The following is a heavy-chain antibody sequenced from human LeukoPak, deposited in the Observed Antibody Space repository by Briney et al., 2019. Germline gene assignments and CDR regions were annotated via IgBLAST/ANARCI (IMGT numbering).Heavy chain of an antibody. D-gene: IGHD5-24*01. CDR3: ARVGGRDGYNYYWGHDFDY. J-gene: IGHJ4*02. V-gene: IGHV1-46*01. CDR1: GYTFTSYY. CDR2: INPSGGST. Sequence: ASVKVSCKASGYTFTSYYMHWVRQAPGQGLEWMGIINPSGGSTSYAQKFQGRVTMTRDTSTSTVYMELSSLRSEDTAVYYCARVGGRDGYNYYWGHDFDYWGQGTLVTVSS.